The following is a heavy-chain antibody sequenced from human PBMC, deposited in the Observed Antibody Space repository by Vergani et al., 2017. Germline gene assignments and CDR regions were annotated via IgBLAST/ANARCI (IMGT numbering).Heavy chain of an antibody. V-gene: IGHV1-69-2*01. D-gene: IGHD3-22*01. Sequence: EVQLVQSGAEVKKPGATVKISCKVSGYTLTDYYMHWVQQAPGKGLEWMGLVDPEDGETIYAEKLQGRVTITADTSTDTAYMELSSLRSEDTAVYYCAKDTYYYDSSGHPGADAFDIWGQGTMVTVSS. CDR2: VDPEDGET. CDR1: GYTLTDYY. J-gene: IGHJ3*02. CDR3: AKDTYYYDSSGHPGADAFDI.